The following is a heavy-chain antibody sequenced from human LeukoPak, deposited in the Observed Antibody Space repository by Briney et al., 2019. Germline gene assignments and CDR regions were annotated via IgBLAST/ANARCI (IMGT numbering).Heavy chain of an antibody. CDR3: AKDRRDEAYGSGGADYFDY. J-gene: IGHJ4*02. CDR1: GFTFSTYA. CDR2: ISGTGGSA. Sequence: PGGSLRLSCAAFGFTFSTYAMSWVRQAPGKGLEWVSAISGTGGSAYYADSVKGRFTISRDNSKNTLNLQMNSLRAEDTAVYYCAKDRRDEAYGSGGADYFDYWGQGTLVTVSS. V-gene: IGHV3-23*01. D-gene: IGHD3-10*01.